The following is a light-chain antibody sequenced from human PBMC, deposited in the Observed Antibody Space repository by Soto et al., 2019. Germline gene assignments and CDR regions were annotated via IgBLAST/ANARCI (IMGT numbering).Light chain of an antibody. V-gene: IGLV2-11*01. J-gene: IGLJ1*01. Sequence: QSALTQPRSVSGSPGRSVTISCTGTSSDVGGYNYVCWYQQHPGKAPKLMLYDVSKRPSGVPDRFSGSKSGNTASLTISALQSEDEADYYCCSYAGSYTFYVFGTGFKVTV. CDR3: CSYAGSYTFYV. CDR2: DVS. CDR1: SSDVGGYNY.